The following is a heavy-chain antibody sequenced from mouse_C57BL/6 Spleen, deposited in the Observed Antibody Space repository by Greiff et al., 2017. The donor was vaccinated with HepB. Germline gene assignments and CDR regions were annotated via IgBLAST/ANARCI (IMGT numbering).Heavy chain of an antibody. V-gene: IGHV1-42*01. CDR3: ARGEDYWYFDV. Sequence: VQLQQSGPELVKPGASVKISCKASGYSFTGYYMNWVKQSPEKSLEWIGEINPSTGGTTYNQKFKAKATLTVDKSPSTAYMQLKRLTSEDSAVYYCARGEDYWYFDVWGTGTTVTVSS. CDR2: INPSTGGT. CDR1: GYSFTGYY. J-gene: IGHJ1*03.